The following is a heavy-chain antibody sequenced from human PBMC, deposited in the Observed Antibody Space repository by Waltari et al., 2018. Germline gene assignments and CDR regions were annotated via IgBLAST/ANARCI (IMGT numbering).Heavy chain of an antibody. CDR3: ARHLGGSRGMDV. J-gene: IGHJ6*04. CDR1: GVSFSGDY. V-gene: IGHV4-34*01. Sequence: QVQLQQWGAGLLKPSETLSLTCDVYGVSFSGDYWIWVRQSPGKGLEWIGEISHYGSTKYNPSRKSRVTISLHTSKNQFSLNLTSVTAADTAVYYCARHLGGSRGMDVWGKGTTVTVSS. CDR2: ISHYGST. D-gene: IGHD1-26*01.